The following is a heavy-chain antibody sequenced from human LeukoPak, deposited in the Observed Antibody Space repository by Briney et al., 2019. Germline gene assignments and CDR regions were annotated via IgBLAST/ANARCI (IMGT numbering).Heavy chain of an antibody. CDR3: ARTDRIQLCNFDY. V-gene: IGHV4-31*03. CDR2: IYYSGNT. CDR1: GGSISSGGYY. D-gene: IGHD5-18*01. J-gene: IGHJ4*02. Sequence: PSQTLSLTCTVSGGSISSGGYYWSWIRQHPGKGLEWIGYIYYSGNTYYNPSLKSRVTISVDTSKNQFSLKLSSVTAADTAVYYCARTDRIQLCNFDYWGQGTLVTVSS.